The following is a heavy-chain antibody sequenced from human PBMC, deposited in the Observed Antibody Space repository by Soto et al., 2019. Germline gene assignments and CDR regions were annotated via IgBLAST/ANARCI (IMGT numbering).Heavy chain of an antibody. D-gene: IGHD1-20*01. Sequence: DVQLVESGGGLVKPGGSLRLSCAASGFNFITFSMNWVRQAPGKGLEWVSSISASRSSIYYAESVKGRFTVSRDNAKNSLYLQMNSLRAEDTALYYCVRDAYNRDAFDIWGQGTTVTVSS. CDR1: GFNFITFS. V-gene: IGHV3-21*01. CDR2: ISASRSSI. CDR3: VRDAYNRDAFDI. J-gene: IGHJ3*02.